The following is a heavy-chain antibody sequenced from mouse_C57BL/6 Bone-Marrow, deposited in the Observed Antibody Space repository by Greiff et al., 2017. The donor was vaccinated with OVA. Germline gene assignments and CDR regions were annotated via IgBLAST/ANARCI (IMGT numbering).Heavy chain of an antibody. CDR1: GFTFTDYY. Sequence: EVQLVESGGGLVQPGGSLSLSFAASGFTFTDYYMSWVRQPPGKALEWLGFIRNKANGYTTEYSASVKGRFTISRDNSQSILYLQMNALRAEDSATYYCARYYYGTSDYWGQGTTLTVSS. J-gene: IGHJ2*01. CDR2: IRNKANGYTT. CDR3: ARYYYGTSDY. V-gene: IGHV7-3*01. D-gene: IGHD1-1*01.